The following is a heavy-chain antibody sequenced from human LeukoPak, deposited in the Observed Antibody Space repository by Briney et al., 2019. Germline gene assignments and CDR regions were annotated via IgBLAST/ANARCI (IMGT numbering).Heavy chain of an antibody. Sequence: SQTLSLTCTVSGGSISSGSYYWSWIRQPAGKGLEWIGRIYTSGSTNYNPSLESRVTISLDTSKNQFSLKLSSVTAADTAVYYCARDGSGYYDTSGYRNWGQGTLVTVSS. CDR1: GGSISSGSYY. J-gene: IGHJ4*02. CDR2: IYTSGST. D-gene: IGHD3-22*01. CDR3: ARDGSGYYDTSGYRN. V-gene: IGHV4-61*02.